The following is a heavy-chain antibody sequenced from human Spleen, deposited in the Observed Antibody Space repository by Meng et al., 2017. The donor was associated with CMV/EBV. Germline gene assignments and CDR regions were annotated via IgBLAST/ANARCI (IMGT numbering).Heavy chain of an antibody. CDR1: GYSISSGYY. V-gene: IGHV4-38-2*02. Sequence: SETLSLTCTVSGYSISSGYYWGWIRQPPGKGLEWIGSIYHSGSTYYNSSLKSRVTMSLDTSKNQFSLKLSSVTAADTAVYYCARVVPAGPMSRLVVPASDIWGQGTMVTVSS. CDR3: ARVVPAGPMSRLVVPASDI. D-gene: IGHD2-2*01. CDR2: IYHSGST. J-gene: IGHJ3*02.